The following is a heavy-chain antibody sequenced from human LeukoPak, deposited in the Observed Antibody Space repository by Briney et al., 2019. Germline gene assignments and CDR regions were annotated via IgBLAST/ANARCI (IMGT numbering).Heavy chain of an antibody. CDR3: ARIDMVRGEPSDYYFDY. J-gene: IGHJ4*02. Sequence: PSETLSLTCTVSGGSISSYYWSWIRQPPGKGLEWIGCIYYSGSTNYNPSLKSRVTISVDTSKNQFSLKLSSVTAADTAVYYCARIDMVRGEPSDYYFDYWGQGTLVTVSS. CDR1: GGSISSYY. CDR2: IYYSGST. V-gene: IGHV4-59*01. D-gene: IGHD3-10*01.